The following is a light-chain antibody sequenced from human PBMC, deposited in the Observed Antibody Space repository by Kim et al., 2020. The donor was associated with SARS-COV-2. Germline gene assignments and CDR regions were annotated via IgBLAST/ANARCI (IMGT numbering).Light chain of an antibody. V-gene: IGKV1-5*01. CDR1: QSISSC. CDR2: NAS. Sequence: DIQMTQSPSTLSASVGDRVTITCRASQSISSCLAWYQQKPGKAPKLLIYNASSLQSGVPSRFSGSGSGTEFTLTISSLQPEDFATYYCQQLNSYTAPQTCGGGTKVEI. J-gene: IGKJ4*01. CDR3: QQLNSYTAPQT.